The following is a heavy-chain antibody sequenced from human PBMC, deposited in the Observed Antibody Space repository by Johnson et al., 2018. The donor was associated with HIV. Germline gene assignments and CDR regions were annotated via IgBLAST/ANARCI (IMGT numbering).Heavy chain of an antibody. CDR3: TTLPPTWRAFHI. CDR1: GFTFSNAW. Sequence: VQLVESGGGLVNPGGSLTLSCAASGFTFSNAWMSWVRQAPGKGLEWVGRIKSETDDGTTHYFAPVKGRFIISRDDSKNTLYLHMKSLKTEDTAVYFCTTLPPTWRAFHIWGQGTMVTVSS. CDR2: IKSETDDGTT. D-gene: IGHD4-11*01. J-gene: IGHJ3*02. V-gene: IGHV3-15*06.